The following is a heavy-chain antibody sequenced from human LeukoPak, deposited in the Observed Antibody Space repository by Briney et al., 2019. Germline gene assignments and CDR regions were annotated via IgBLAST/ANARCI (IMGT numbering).Heavy chain of an antibody. V-gene: IGHV4-38-2*01. CDR3: ARGNVVHLDYYFDY. J-gene: IGHJ4*02. CDR2: IYHSGST. D-gene: IGHD1-1*01. Sequence: SETLSLTCAVSGYSISSGYYWGWIRQPPGKGLEWIGSIYHSGSTYYNPSLKSRVTISVDTSKNQFSLKLSSVTAADTAVYYCARGNVVHLDYYFDYWGQGTLVTVSS. CDR1: GYSISSGYY.